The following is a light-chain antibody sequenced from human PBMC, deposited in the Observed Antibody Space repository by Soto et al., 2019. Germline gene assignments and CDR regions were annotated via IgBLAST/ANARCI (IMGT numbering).Light chain of an antibody. V-gene: IGLV2-14*01. CDR3: SSYTSSRTWV. Sequence: QSALTQPASVSGSPGQSITISCTGTSSDVGGYNYVSWYQQHPGKAPKFIIYEVSNRPSGISNRFSGSKSANTASLTIAGLQTEDEADYYCSSYTSSRTWVFGGGTKLTVL. CDR1: SSDVGGYNY. CDR2: EVS. J-gene: IGLJ3*02.